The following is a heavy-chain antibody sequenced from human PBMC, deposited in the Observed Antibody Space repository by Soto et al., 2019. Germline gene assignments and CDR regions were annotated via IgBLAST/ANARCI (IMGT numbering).Heavy chain of an antibody. CDR3: ARRYTAMDYYYDY. V-gene: IGHV5-51*01. Sequence: PGESLKISCKGSGYSFTSYWIGWVRQMPGKGLEWMGIIYPGDPDTRYSPSFQGQVTISADKSISTAYLQWSSLKASDTAMYYCARRYTAMDYYYDYWGQGTLVTVSS. D-gene: IGHD5-18*01. J-gene: IGHJ4*02. CDR2: IYPGDPDT. CDR1: GYSFTSYW.